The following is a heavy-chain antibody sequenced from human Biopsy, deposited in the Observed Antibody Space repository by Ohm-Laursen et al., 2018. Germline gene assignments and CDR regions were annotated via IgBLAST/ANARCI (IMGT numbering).Heavy chain of an antibody. D-gene: IGHD3-16*01. J-gene: IGHJ2*01. CDR3: ARGYGGSSRYFDL. V-gene: IGHV4-59*01. Sequence: GTLSLTCTVSGDDSTASYYWSWIRQSPEKGLEWIGFVFHSGLTSYHPSLRSRVSISVDSSKNQFYLNLSSLTPADTAVYFCARGYGGSSRYFDLWGRGTQVTVSS. CDR1: GDDSTASYY. CDR2: VFHSGLT.